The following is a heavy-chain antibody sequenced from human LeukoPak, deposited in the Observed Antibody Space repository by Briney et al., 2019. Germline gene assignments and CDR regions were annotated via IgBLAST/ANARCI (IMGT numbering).Heavy chain of an antibody. Sequence: SETLSLTCAVYGGPFSDYYWSWIRQPPGKGLEWIGKINHNGSTNYSPSLKSRVTISIDTSKNQFSLKLNSMTAAGTAVYYCARTRGGYVRYWGQGTLVTVSS. CDR2: INHNGST. J-gene: IGHJ4*02. CDR3: ARTRGGYVRY. D-gene: IGHD2-2*01. V-gene: IGHV4-34*01. CDR1: GGPFSDYY.